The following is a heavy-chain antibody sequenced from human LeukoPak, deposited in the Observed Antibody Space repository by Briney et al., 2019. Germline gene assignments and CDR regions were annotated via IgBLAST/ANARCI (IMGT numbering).Heavy chain of an antibody. CDR3: ARVEEISMVRGVINWFDP. Sequence: ASVKVSCTASGYTFTSYAMNWVRQAPGQGLEWMGWINTNTGNPTYAQGFTGRFVFSLDTSVSTAYLQISSLKAEDTAVYYCARVEEISMVRGVINWFDPWGQGTLVTVSS. J-gene: IGHJ5*02. V-gene: IGHV7-4-1*02. CDR2: INTNTGNP. D-gene: IGHD3-10*01. CDR1: GYTFTSYA.